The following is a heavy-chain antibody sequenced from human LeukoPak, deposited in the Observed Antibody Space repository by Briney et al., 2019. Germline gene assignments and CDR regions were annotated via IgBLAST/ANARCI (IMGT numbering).Heavy chain of an antibody. CDR1: GLTFSTYG. CDR3: AKVRSPTVVTQLNAFDI. V-gene: IGHV3-23*01. Sequence: GGSLRLSCAASGLTFSTYGMNWVRQAPGKGLEWVSAITGSGGNTNYADSVKGRFTVSRDNYKNTLFLQMKSLRADDTAVYYCAKVRSPTVVTQLNAFDIWGQGTMVTVSS. D-gene: IGHD4-23*01. J-gene: IGHJ3*02. CDR2: ITGSGGNT.